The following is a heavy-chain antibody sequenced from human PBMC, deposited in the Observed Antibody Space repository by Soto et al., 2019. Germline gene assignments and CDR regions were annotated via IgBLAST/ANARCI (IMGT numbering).Heavy chain of an antibody. V-gene: IGHV3-23*01. CDR1: GFTFSSYA. CDR2: ISGSGGST. CDR3: EIIQGSLDY. J-gene: IGHJ4*02. Sequence: GGSLRLSCAASGFTFSSYAMSWVRQAPGKGLEWVSAISGSGGSTYYADSVKGRFTISRANSKNTLYLQMNRLRAEGTAVYYCEIIQGSLDYWGQGTLVTVSS.